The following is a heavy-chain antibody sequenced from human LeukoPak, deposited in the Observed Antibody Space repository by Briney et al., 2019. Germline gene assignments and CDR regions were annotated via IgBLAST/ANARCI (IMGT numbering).Heavy chain of an antibody. Sequence: PSETLSLTCAVSGGSISSSNWWSWVRQPPGKGLEWIGEIYHSGSTNYNPSLKSRVTISVDKSKNQFSLKLSSVTAADTAVYYCARDVATTIYYYYYMDVWGKGTTVTVSS. CDR1: GGSISSSNW. CDR2: IYHSGST. CDR3: ARDVATTIYYYYYMDV. V-gene: IGHV4-4*02. J-gene: IGHJ6*03. D-gene: IGHD5-24*01.